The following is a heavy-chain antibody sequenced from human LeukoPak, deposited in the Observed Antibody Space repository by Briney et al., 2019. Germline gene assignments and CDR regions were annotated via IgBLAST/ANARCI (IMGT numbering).Heavy chain of an antibody. CDR2: IGYDGSKM. D-gene: IGHD3-10*01. Sequence: GGSLRLSCAASGFTFSNYGMHWVRQAPGKGLEWVAFIGYDGSKMYYVDSVKGRFTISRDNSENTLYLQMNSLRTEDTALYYCAKDNRNYYIDYWGQGTLVTVSS. J-gene: IGHJ4*02. V-gene: IGHV3-30*02. CDR1: GFTFSNYG. CDR3: AKDNRNYYIDY.